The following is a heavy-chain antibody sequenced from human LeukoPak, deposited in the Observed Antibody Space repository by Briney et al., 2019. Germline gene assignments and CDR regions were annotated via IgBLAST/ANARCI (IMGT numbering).Heavy chain of an antibody. D-gene: IGHD4-23*01. CDR2: ISGSGGNT. J-gene: IGHJ4*02. CDR1: GFTLSSYA. Sequence: PGGSLRLSCAASGFTLSSYAMSWVRQAPGKGLEWVSSISGSGGNTYYADSVKGRFTISRDNSKNMLYMQMNSLRAEDTAVYYCAKLVTHFDYWGQGTLVTVSS. V-gene: IGHV3-23*01. CDR3: AKLVTHFDY.